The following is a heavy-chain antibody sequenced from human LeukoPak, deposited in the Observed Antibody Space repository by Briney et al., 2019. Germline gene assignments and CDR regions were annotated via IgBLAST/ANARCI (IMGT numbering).Heavy chain of an antibody. CDR1: GFTFDDYA. CDR2: ISWNSGSI. CDR3: AKDIGITIFGVVIDY. V-gene: IGHV3-9*01. J-gene: IGHJ4*02. D-gene: IGHD3-3*01. Sequence: PGGSLRLSCAASGFTFDDYAMHWVRQAPGKGLEWVSGISWNSGSIGYADSVKGRFTISRDNAKNSLYLQMNSLRAEDTALYYCAKDIGITIFGVVIDYWGQGTLVTVSP.